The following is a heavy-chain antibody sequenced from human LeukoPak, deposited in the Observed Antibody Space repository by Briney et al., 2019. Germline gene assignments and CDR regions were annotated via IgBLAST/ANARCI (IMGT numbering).Heavy chain of an antibody. D-gene: IGHD1-26*01. CDR1: GFTFSSYA. V-gene: IGHV3-23*01. Sequence: PGGSLRLSCAASGFTFSSYAMSWVRQAPGKGLEWVSAISGSGGSTYYADSVKGRFTISRDNSKNTLYLQMNSLRAEDTAVYYCAKDRYSGRSPNWFDPWGQGTLVTVSS. CDR2: ISGSGGST. CDR3: AKDRYSGRSPNWFDP. J-gene: IGHJ5*02.